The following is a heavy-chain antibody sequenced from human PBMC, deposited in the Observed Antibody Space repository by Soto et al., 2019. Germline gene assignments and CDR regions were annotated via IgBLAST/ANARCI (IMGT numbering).Heavy chain of an antibody. CDR3: AKGGRAVVGDAFDI. CDR1: GFSFDDYA. Sequence: EVQLVESGGDLVQPGRSLRLSCEASGFSFDDYAMHWVQQAPGKGLEWVSGISWNSGGIEYADSVKGRFTVSRDNAKNSLYLQMNNLRAEDTALYSCAKGGRAVVGDAFDIWGQGTMVTVSS. J-gene: IGHJ3*02. V-gene: IGHV3-9*01. CDR2: ISWNSGGI. D-gene: IGHD6-19*01.